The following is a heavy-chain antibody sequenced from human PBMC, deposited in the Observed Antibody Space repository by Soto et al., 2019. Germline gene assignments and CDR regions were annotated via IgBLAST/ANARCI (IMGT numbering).Heavy chain of an antibody. Sequence: PSETLSLTCTVSGGSISSGGYYWSWIRQHPGKGLEWIGYIYYSGSTYYNPSLKSRVTISVDTSKNQFSLKLSSVTAADTAVYYCVSGRRGYCSSTSCYEMVWFDPWGQGTLVTVS. CDR3: VSGRRGYCSSTSCYEMVWFDP. D-gene: IGHD2-2*01. CDR1: GGSISSGGYY. J-gene: IGHJ5*02. CDR2: IYYSGST. V-gene: IGHV4-31*03.